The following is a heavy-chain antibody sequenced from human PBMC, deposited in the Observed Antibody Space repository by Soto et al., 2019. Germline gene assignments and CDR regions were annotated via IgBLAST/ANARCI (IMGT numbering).Heavy chain of an antibody. CDR2: IYYSGNT. CDR3: ARQAFDAFDI. Sequence: QLQLQESGPGLVKPSETLPLTCTVSGFSISSSSYYWGWIRQPPGKGLEWIGTIYYSGNTYYNPSLKRRVTISLDTSKNQFSLKLSSVTAADTAVYYCARQAFDAFDIWGQGTMVTVSS. J-gene: IGHJ3*02. CDR1: GFSISSSSYY. V-gene: IGHV4-39*01.